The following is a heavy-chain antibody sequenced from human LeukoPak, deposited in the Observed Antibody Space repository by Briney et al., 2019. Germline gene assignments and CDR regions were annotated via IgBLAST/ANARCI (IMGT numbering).Heavy chain of an antibody. CDR1: GFTFSSYA. V-gene: IGHV3-64*01. CDR2: ISSNGGST. CDR3: ARDSNPRDDILTGYTFDY. J-gene: IGHJ4*02. Sequence: GGSLRLSCAASGFTFSSYAMHWVRQAPGKGLEYVSAISSNGGSTYYANSVKGRLTISRDNSKNTLYLQMGSLRAEDMAVYYCARDSNPRDDILTGYTFDYWGQGTPVTVSS. D-gene: IGHD3-9*01.